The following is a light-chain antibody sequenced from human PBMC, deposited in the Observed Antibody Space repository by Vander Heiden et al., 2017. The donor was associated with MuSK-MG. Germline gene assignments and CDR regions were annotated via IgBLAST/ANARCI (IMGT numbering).Light chain of an antibody. J-gene: IGKJ4*01. V-gene: IGKV1-39*01. Sequence: DPVTITCRASQSISSYLNWYQQKPGKAPKLLIYAASSLQSGVPSRFSGSGSGTDFTLTISSLQPEDFATYYCQQSDSTRLTFGGGTKVEIK. CDR1: QSISSY. CDR3: QQSDSTRLT. CDR2: AAS.